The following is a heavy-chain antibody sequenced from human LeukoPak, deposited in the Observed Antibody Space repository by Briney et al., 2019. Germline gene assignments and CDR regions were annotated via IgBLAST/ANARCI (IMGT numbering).Heavy chain of an antibody. J-gene: IGHJ4*02. V-gene: IGHV3-7*01. CDR2: IKQDGSEK. Sequence: GGSLRLSCAASGFTFSSYWMSWVRQAPGKGLEWVANIKQDGSEKYYVGSVKGRFTISRDNAKKSLYLQMNSLRAEDTAVYYCARDYSCSGTSCPNYWGQGTLVTVSS. CDR1: GFTFSSYW. CDR3: ARDYSCSGTSCPNY. D-gene: IGHD2-2*01.